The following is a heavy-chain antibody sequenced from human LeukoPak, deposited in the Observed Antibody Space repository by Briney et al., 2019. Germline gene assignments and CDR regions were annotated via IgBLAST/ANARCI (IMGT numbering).Heavy chain of an antibody. J-gene: IGHJ4*02. V-gene: IGHV3-7*01. CDR3: ARDTLGEGEDANYAVYYFDY. CDR2: IKQDGNEK. Sequence: GGSLRLSCAASGFTFRTYWMSWVRQAPGKGLGWVANIKQDGNEKYYVDSVKGRCTISRDNAKNSLDLQMNSLRAEDTAVYYCARDTLGEGEDANYAVYYFDYWGQGTPVTVSS. D-gene: IGHD4/OR15-4a*01. CDR1: GFTFRTYW.